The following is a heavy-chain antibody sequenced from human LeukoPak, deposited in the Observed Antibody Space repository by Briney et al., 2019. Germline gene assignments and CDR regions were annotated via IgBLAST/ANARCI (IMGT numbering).Heavy chain of an antibody. V-gene: IGHV3-23*01. CDR3: AKDSGSYYGYFDY. J-gene: IGHJ4*02. Sequence: GGSLRLSCAASGFTFSSYAMSWVRHAPGKGLEWVSAISGSGGSTYYADSVKGRFTISRDNSKNTLYLQMNSLRAEDTAVYYCAKDSGSYYGYFDYWGQGTLVTVSS. D-gene: IGHD1-26*01. CDR1: GFTFSSYA. CDR2: ISGSGGST.